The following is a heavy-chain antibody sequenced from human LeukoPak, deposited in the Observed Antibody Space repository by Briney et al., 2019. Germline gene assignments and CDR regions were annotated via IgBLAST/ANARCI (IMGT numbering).Heavy chain of an antibody. V-gene: IGHV3-30*02. J-gene: IGHJ4*02. CDR2: IRHDGSSK. CDR1: GFSFSTYG. CDR3: VNYYDSSDYHQPNHFDY. Sequence: GGSLRLSCVASGFSFSTYGMHWVRQAPGKGLEWVAFIRHDGSSKYYADSVKGRFTISRDSSKDTLYLHMNSLRTEDTAVYYCVNYYDSSDYHQPNHFDYWGQGTLVTVSS. D-gene: IGHD3-22*01.